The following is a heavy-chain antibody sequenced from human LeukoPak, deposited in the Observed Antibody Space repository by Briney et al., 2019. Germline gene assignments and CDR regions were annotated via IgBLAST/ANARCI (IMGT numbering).Heavy chain of an antibody. CDR1: GYTFTSNA. CDR2: ISAYDGNT. D-gene: IGHD3-10*01. Sequence: ASVKVSCKASGYTFTSNAIAWVRQAPGQGLEWMGWISAYDGNTNYAQKLRGRVTMTTDTSTSTAYMELRSLTSDDTAVYYCARDAYGSGKGYFDYWGQGTLVTVSS. CDR3: ARDAYGSGKGYFDY. J-gene: IGHJ4*02. V-gene: IGHV1-18*01.